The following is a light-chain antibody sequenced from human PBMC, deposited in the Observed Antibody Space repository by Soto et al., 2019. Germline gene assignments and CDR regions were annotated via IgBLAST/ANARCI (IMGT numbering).Light chain of an antibody. V-gene: IGKV3-20*01. CDR2: GAS. CDR3: QQYGSSPKLT. Sequence: EIVLTQSPGTLSLSPGERATLSCRASQSVSSRYLASYQQKPGQAPRLLIYGASSRATGIPDRFSGSGSGTDFTLTISRLEPEDFAVYYCQQYGSSPKLTFGGGTKVEIK. J-gene: IGKJ4*01. CDR1: QSVSSRY.